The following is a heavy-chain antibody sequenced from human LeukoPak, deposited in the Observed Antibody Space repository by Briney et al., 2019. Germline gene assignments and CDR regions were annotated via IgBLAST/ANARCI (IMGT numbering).Heavy chain of an antibody. Sequence: PGGSLRLSCAASGFTFSNAWMSWVRQAPGKGLEWVANINQDGSVRYYVASVKGRFTISRDNAKNLVHLQMNSLRAEDTAVYYCARKGLPDYWGQGTMVIVSS. J-gene: IGHJ4*02. CDR1: GFTFSNAW. D-gene: IGHD2-21*02. V-gene: IGHV3-7*01. CDR3: ARKGLPDY. CDR2: INQDGSVR.